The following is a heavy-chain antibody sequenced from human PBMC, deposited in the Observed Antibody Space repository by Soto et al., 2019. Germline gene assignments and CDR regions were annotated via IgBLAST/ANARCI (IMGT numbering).Heavy chain of an antibody. Sequence: GESLKISCTAASGYSFSSYWIGWVRQVPGEAPAWMGIIDPSDSTTLYRPSFEGQVTIYADRSVSSAYLQWSSLKASDTAIYYCASQILAMFGTAFDVWGQGTLVTVSS. CDR2: IDPSDSTT. D-gene: IGHD3-10*02. CDR3: ASQILAMFGTAFDV. CDR1: GYSFSSYW. J-gene: IGHJ3*01. V-gene: IGHV5-51*01.